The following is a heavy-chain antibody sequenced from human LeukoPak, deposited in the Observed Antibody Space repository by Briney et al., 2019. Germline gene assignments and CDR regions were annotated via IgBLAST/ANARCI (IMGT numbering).Heavy chain of an antibody. V-gene: IGHV3-72*01. J-gene: IGHJ4*02. CDR3: ARRVFGGDCYYDF. Sequence: PEGSLRLSCVVSGFTFSDHYMDWVRQVPGKGLEWVGRSLNKANSYTTDYAASVKGRFTISRDDSKNSLYLQMSSLKTDDTAVYYCARRVFGGDCYYDFWGQGALVTVSS. D-gene: IGHD2-21*02. CDR2: SLNKANSYTT. CDR1: GFTFSDHY.